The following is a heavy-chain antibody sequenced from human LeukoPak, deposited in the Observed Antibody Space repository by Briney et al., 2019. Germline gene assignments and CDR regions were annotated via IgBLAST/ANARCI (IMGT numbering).Heavy chain of an antibody. D-gene: IGHD3-3*02. CDR2: MITSLGIA. CDR1: GRTFSSYT. Sequence: ASVKVSCKASGRTFSSYTISWVRQAPGHGREWMGRMITSLGIANYAQKVQGRVTITADKSTSTAYMELSSLRSEDTAVYYCARDRIFGVVLSYYMDVWGKGTTVTVSS. CDR3: ARDRIFGVVLSYYMDV. V-gene: IGHV1-69*04. J-gene: IGHJ6*03.